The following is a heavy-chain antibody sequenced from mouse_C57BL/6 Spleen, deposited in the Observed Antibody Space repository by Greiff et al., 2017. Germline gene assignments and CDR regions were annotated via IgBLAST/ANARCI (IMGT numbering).Heavy chain of an antibody. D-gene: IGHD1-1*02. CDR3: ARAGEYGPNWYFDV. Sequence: QVQLQQSDAELVKPGASVKISCKASGYTFTDHTIHWMKQRPEQGLEWIGNIYPRDGSTQYNEKFKGKATLTADKSSSTAYMQLNSLTSEDSAVYFCARAGEYGPNWYFDVWGTGTTVTVSS. V-gene: IGHV1-78*01. CDR1: GYTFTDHT. CDR2: IYPRDGST. J-gene: IGHJ1*03.